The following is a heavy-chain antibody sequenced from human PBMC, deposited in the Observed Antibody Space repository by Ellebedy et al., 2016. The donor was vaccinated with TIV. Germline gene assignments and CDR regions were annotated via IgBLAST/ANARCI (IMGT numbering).Heavy chain of an antibody. D-gene: IGHD3-16*01. CDR3: ARGVMVKGFDY. CDR1: GGSISSYY. V-gene: IGHV4-4*07. Sequence: MPGGSLRLSCTVSGGSISSYYWSWIRQPAGKGLEWIGRIYTSGSTNYNPSLKSRVTMSVDTSKNQFSLKLSSVTAADTAVYYCARGVMVKGFDYWGQGTLVTVSS. J-gene: IGHJ4*02. CDR2: IYTSGST.